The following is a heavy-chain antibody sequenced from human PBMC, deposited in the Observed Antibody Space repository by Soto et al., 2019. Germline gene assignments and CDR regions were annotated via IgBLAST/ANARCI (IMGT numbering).Heavy chain of an antibody. CDR3: AREQFYYYDSSGYYYFDY. V-gene: IGHV1-18*01. CDR1: GYTFTSYG. J-gene: IGHJ4*02. D-gene: IGHD3-22*01. CDR2: ISAYNGNT. Sequence: VASVKVSCKASGYTFTSYGISWVRQAPGQGLEWMGWISAYNGNTNYAQKLQGRVTMTTDTSTSTAYMELRSLRSDDTAVYYCAREQFYYYDSSGYYYFDYWGQGTLVTVSS.